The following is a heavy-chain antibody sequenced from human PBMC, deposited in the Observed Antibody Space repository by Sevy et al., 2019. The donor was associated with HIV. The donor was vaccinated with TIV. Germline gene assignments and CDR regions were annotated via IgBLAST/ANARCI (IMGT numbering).Heavy chain of an antibody. J-gene: IGHJ3*02. CDR2: IYYSGST. CDR3: AREWGGTTVVTEGDAFDI. V-gene: IGHV4-30-4*01. CDR1: GGSISSGDYY. Sequence: SETLSLNCTVSGGSISSGDYYWSWIRQPPGKGLEWIGYIYYSGSTYYNPSLKSRVTISVDTSKNQFSLKLSSVTAADTAVYYCAREWGGTTVVTEGDAFDIWGQGTMVTVSS. D-gene: IGHD4-17*01.